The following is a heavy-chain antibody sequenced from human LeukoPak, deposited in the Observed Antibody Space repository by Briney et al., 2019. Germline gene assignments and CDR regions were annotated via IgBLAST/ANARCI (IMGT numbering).Heavy chain of an antibody. J-gene: IGHJ4*02. V-gene: IGHV3-30-3*01. CDR2: ISFVGTDE. CDR1: GFTFSTYS. CDR3: ARGGYGDLIDY. D-gene: IGHD4-17*01. Sequence: GGSLRLSCAASGFTFSTYSMHWVRQAPDKGLEWVTVISFVGTDEHFADSVKGRFTVSRDNSKNTLYLQMNSLRAEDTALYHCARGGYGDLIDYWGQGTLVTVSS.